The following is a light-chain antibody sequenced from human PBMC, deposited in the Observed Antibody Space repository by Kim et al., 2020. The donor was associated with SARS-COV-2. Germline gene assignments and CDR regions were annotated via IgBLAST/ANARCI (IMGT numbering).Light chain of an antibody. CDR3: QQYNSYPYT. V-gene: IGKV1-16*01. Sequence: DIQMTQSPSSLSAFLGDSVTITCRASQDIGNYLAWLQQKPGKAPKSLIYHTFSLQSGVPSRFSGSGSGTVFTLTISSLQPEDFGTYYCQQYNSYPYTFGQGTKLEI. CDR1: QDIGNY. J-gene: IGKJ2*01. CDR2: HTF.